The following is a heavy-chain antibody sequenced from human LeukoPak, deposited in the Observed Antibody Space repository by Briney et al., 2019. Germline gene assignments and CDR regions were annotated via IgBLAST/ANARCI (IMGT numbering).Heavy chain of an antibody. V-gene: IGHV3-33*01. CDR2: VWSDGNGK. J-gene: IGHJ4*02. CDR3: AGGQGWLLDY. D-gene: IGHD2-15*01. CDR1: GFTFSTYG. Sequence: GGSLRLSCAASGFTFSTYGMHWVRQAPGKGLEWVALVWSDGNGKFYADSVKGRFTISRDNSKNTLYLQMNSLRVEDTAVYYCAGGQGWLLDYWGQGALVTVSS.